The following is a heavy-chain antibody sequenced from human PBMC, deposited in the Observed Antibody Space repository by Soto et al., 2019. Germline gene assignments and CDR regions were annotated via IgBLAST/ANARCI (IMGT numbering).Heavy chain of an antibody. CDR2: ISGSGGST. Sequence: WGSLRLSCAASGFTFSSYAMSCVRQAPGKGLEWVSAISGSGGSTYYADSVKGRFTISRDNSKNTLYLQMNSLRAEDTAVYYCAKVVQGRNWKHAHFDYWGEGTLVTVSS. V-gene: IGHV3-23*01. CDR3: AKVVQGRNWKHAHFDY. CDR1: GFTFSSYA. D-gene: IGHD1-1*01. J-gene: IGHJ4*02.